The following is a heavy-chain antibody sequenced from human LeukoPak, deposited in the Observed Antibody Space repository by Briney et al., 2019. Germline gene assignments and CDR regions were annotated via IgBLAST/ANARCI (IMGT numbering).Heavy chain of an antibody. CDR3: ARSFSPNYYDLLDY. CDR1: GGSISTYY. CDR2: IYYSGST. J-gene: IGHJ4*02. V-gene: IGHV4-59*01. Sequence: SETLSLTCTVPGGSISTYYWSWIRQPPGKGLEWIGYIYYSGSTNYNPSLKSRVTISLDTSKYQFSLKLNSVTAADTAMYYCARSFSPNYYDLLDYWGQGTLVTVSS. D-gene: IGHD3-22*01.